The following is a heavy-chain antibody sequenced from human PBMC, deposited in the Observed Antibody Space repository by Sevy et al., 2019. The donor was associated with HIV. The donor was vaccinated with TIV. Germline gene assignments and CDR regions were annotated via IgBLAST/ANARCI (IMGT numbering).Heavy chain of an antibody. CDR1: GFTFSSYA. V-gene: IGHV3-23*01. D-gene: IGHD3-22*01. CDR2: IGGSGGST. CDR3: AKDRITVIGDAFDF. J-gene: IGHJ3*01. Sequence: GGSLRLSCAASGFTFSSYAMYWVRQAPGKGLEWVSGIGGSGGSTYYADSVKGRFTMSRDNSKNTLYLQMNSLRADDTAIYYCAKDRITVIGDAFDFWGQGTMATVSS.